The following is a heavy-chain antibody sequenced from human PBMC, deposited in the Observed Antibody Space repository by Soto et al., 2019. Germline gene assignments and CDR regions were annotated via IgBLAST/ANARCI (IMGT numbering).Heavy chain of an antibody. D-gene: IGHD7-27*01. Sequence: QVQLVQSGAEVKKPGASVRLSCKPSGYTFSTFGITWVRQAPGQGLEWMGWINTDNGDTNYAKNFQGGVTMTTETSTNTAYIELRSLGYDDTGVYYCARVFKVDGTGEIDKWGQGTPVTVSS. CDR1: GYTFSTFG. CDR3: ARVFKVDGTGEIDK. CDR2: INTDNGDT. J-gene: IGHJ4*02. V-gene: IGHV1-18*01.